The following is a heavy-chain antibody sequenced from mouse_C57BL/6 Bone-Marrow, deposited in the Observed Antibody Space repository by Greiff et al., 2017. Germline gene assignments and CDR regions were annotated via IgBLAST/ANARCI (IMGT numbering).Heavy chain of an antibody. V-gene: IGHV1-69*01. CDR3: ARGSSYGFAY. CDR1: GYTFTSYW. J-gene: IGHJ3*01. D-gene: IGHD1-1*01. CDR2: IDPSDSYT. Sequence: VQLQQPGAELVMPGASVKLSCKASGYTFTSYWMHWVKQRPGQGLEWIGEIDPSDSYTNYNQQFKGKSTLTVDKSSSTAYMQLSSLTSEDSAVYYCARGSSYGFAYWGQGTLLTVSA.